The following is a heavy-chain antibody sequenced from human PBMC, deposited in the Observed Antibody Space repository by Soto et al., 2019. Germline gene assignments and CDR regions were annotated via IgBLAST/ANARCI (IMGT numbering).Heavy chain of an antibody. Sequence: QMQLVQSGPEVKKPGTSVKVSCKASGFTFTSSAVQWVRQARGQRLEWIGWIVVGSGNTNYAQKFQERVTITRDMSTSTAYMELSSLRSEDTAVYYCAAVGPIVGPRGSQVELDYWGQGTLVTVSS. V-gene: IGHV1-58*01. CDR3: AAVGPIVGPRGSQVELDY. J-gene: IGHJ4*02. CDR2: IVVGSGNT. CDR1: GFTFTSSA. D-gene: IGHD1-26*01.